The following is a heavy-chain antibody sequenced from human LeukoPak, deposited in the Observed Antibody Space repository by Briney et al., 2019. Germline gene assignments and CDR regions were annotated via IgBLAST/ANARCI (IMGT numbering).Heavy chain of an antibody. Sequence: ASVKVSCKASGYTFTSYDINWVRQATGQGLEWMGGIIPIFGTANYAQKFQGRVTITTDESTSTAYMELSSLRSEDTAVYYCARGGPYSGSYYDYFDYWGQGTLVTVSS. CDR3: ARGGPYSGSYYDYFDY. CDR1: GYTFTSYD. D-gene: IGHD1-26*01. CDR2: IIPIFGTA. J-gene: IGHJ4*02. V-gene: IGHV1-69*05.